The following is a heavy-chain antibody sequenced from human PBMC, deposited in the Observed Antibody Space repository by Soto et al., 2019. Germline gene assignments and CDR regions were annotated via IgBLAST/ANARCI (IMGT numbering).Heavy chain of an antibody. CDR1: GYTFTTHG. CDR3: ARDLGYCRSGTCYREWFDP. Sequence: QVQLVQSGAEVKKPGASVKVSFKASGYTFTTHGISWVRQVPGQGLEWMGWVRGDNGHTNYAQSLQGRVTMTTDTSTNTAYMELRSLRSDDTAVYYCARDLGYCRSGTCYREWFDPWGQGPLVTVSS. CDR2: VRGDNGHT. D-gene: IGHD2-15*01. J-gene: IGHJ5*02. V-gene: IGHV1-18*01.